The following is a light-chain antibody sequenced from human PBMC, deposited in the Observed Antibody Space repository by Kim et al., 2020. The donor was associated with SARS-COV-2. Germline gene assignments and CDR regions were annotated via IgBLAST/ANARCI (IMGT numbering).Light chain of an antibody. V-gene: IGLV3-19*01. J-gene: IGLJ2*01. CDR1: SLRTYF. CDR3: YSRDSSGKGV. CDR2: GNN. Sequence: VALGQTVRIPCQGDSLRTYFASWYQQKPGQAPLLVIYGNNKRPSGIPDRFSGSSSGNTPSLTITGAQAEDEADYYCYSRDSSGKGVFGGGTQLTVL.